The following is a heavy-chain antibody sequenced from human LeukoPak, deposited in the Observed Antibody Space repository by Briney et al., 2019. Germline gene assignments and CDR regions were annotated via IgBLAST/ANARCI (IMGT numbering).Heavy chain of an antibody. D-gene: IGHD3-10*01. CDR1: GFTFSTYG. Sequence: GGSLRLSCAASGFTFSTYGTSWVRQAPGKGLEWVSAISGSGAGTYYADSVKGRFTISRDNSKNTLSLQMNSLRAEDTAVFYCAKCDILVRGVSYHYYGMDVWGQGTTVTVSS. CDR3: AKCDILVRGVSYHYYGMDV. V-gene: IGHV3-23*01. CDR2: ISGSGAGT. J-gene: IGHJ6*02.